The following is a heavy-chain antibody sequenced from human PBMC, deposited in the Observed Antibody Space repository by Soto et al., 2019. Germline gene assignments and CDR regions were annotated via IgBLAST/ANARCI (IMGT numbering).Heavy chain of an antibody. V-gene: IGHV3-11*01. Sequence: GGSLRLSCAASGFTLSDHYMSWIRQAPGKGLEWISFISSGGTIIYYADSVKGRFTISRDDARNSLFLQMNSLTAADTAVYYCARDTPFVVSWGQGTLVTVSS. CDR3: ARDTPFVVS. D-gene: IGHD2-21*01. J-gene: IGHJ5*02. CDR1: GFTLSDHY. CDR2: ISSGGTII.